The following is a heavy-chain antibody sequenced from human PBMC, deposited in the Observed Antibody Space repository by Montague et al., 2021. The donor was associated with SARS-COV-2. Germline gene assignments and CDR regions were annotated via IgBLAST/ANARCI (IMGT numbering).Heavy chain of an antibody. J-gene: IGHJ6*03. V-gene: IGHV4-34*01. Sequence: SETLSLTCAVYGGSFSGYYWNWIRQPPGKGLEWIGEINHSGSANYNPSLKRQVTISVDTSKNKFSLKLNSVTAADTAVYYCARLGEGVVPAPILGVGPYYSYFYMDVWGKGATVTVSS. CDR2: INHSGSA. CDR3: ARLGEGVVPAPILGVGPYYSYFYMDV. CDR1: GGSFSGYY. D-gene: IGHD2-2*02.